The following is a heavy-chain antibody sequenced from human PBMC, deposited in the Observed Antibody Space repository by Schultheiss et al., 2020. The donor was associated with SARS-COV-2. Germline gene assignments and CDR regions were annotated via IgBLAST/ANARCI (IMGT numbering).Heavy chain of an antibody. CDR3: TTMLQFVSETATTTLDC. J-gene: IGHJ4*02. CDR2: IYYSGST. Sequence: SQTLSLTCTVSGGSISSYYWSWIRQPPGKGLEWIGYIYYSGSTNYNPSLKSRVTMSADTSKNHFYLRLSAVTAEDTAVYYCTTMLQFVSETATTTLDCWGQGTLVTVSS. CDR1: GGSISSYY. D-gene: IGHD2-8*01. V-gene: IGHV4-59*12.